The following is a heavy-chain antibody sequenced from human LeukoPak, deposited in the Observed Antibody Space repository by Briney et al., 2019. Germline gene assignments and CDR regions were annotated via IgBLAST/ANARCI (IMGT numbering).Heavy chain of an antibody. V-gene: IGHV1-69*05. J-gene: IGHJ4*02. CDR3: ARDRHYYDSSGYCDY. CDR1: GGTFSSYA. Sequence: GASVKVSCKASGGTFSSYAISWVRQAPGQGLEWMGGIIPIFGTANYAQKFQGRVTITTDESTSTAYMELSSLRSEDTAVYYCARDRHYYDSSGYCDYWGQGTLVTVSS. D-gene: IGHD3-22*01. CDR2: IIPIFGTA.